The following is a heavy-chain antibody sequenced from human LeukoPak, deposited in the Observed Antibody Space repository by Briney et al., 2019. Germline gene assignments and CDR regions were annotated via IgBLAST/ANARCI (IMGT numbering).Heavy chain of an antibody. Sequence: PGGSLRLSCAASGFTFSDYYMSWIRQAPGKGLEWVSYISSSSSSIYYADSVKGRFTISRDNAKNSLYLQMNSLRAEDTAVYYCASLYGSGPNWFDPWGQGTLVTVSS. D-gene: IGHD3-10*01. J-gene: IGHJ5*02. V-gene: IGHV3-11*04. CDR3: ASLYGSGPNWFDP. CDR2: ISSSSSSI. CDR1: GFTFSDYY.